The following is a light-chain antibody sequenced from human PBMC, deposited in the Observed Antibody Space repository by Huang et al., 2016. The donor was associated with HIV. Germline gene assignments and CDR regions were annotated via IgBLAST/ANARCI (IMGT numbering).Light chain of an antibody. CDR3: QQYNSDSWT. V-gene: IGKV1-5*03. CDR2: QAT. Sequence: DIQMPQFPSIVSASVGDRVTITCRASQSIVRWLAWYQQKPGKAPKLLVYQATNLESGVPSRVSGSGSATEFTLTISSLQPDDFATYYCQQYNSDSWTFGQGTKVEIK. CDR1: QSIVRW. J-gene: IGKJ1*01.